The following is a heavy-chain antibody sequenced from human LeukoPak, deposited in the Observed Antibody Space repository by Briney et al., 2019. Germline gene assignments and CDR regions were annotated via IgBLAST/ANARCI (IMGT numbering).Heavy chain of an antibody. Sequence: GGSLRLSCEFSGIIFSAYAMNWVRQAPGKGLEWISYISGSSSGSTSITQYADSVKGRFTISRDNAKNSLHLQMDSLSAEDTAVYYCARDFWSGYYTEDWGQGALVIVSS. CDR1: GIIFSAYA. CDR2: ISGSSSGSTSIT. CDR3: ARDFWSGYYTED. V-gene: IGHV3-48*04. D-gene: IGHD3-3*01. J-gene: IGHJ4*02.